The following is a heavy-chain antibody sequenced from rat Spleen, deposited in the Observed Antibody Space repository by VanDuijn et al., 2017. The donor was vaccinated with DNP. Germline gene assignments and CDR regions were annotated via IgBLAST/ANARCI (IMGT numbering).Heavy chain of an antibody. D-gene: IGHD1-10*01. J-gene: IGHJ2*01. CDR1: GFAFTNYD. CDR3: TREDNKYYFDY. V-gene: IGHV2-19*01. Sequence: VQLVESGGGLVQPGRSLKLSCAASGFAFTNYDMAWVRQAPTKGLEWMGRIRSGGSTDYNSALKSRLSISRDTSKSQVFLKMNSLQTEDTAIYFCTREDNKYYFDYWGQGVMVTVSS. CDR2: IRSGGST.